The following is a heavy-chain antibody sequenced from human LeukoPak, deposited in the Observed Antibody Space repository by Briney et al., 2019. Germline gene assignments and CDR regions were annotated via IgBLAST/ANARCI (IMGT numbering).Heavy chain of an antibody. D-gene: IGHD6-13*01. V-gene: IGHV1-2*02. J-gene: IGHJ4*02. Sequence: ASVKVSCKASGGTFSSYAISWVRQAPGQGLEWMGWINPNSGGTNYAQKFQGRVTMTRDTSISTAYMELSRLRSDDTAVYYCARDWRAAAVGFDYWGQGTLVTVSS. CDR1: GGTFSSYA. CDR3: ARDWRAAAVGFDY. CDR2: INPNSGGT.